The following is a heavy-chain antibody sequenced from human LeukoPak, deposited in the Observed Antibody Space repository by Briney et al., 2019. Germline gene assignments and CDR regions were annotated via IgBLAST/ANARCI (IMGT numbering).Heavy chain of an antibody. J-gene: IGHJ3*02. D-gene: IGHD1-1*01. Sequence: PGGSLRLSCAASGFNLSNYNMNWVRQAPGKGLEWVSSITVTTTFIYYADSVKGRFTISRDNAKNSLYLQMNTLRVEDTAFYCARDLPGELGRGVFDIWGQGTMVTVSS. V-gene: IGHV3-21*01. CDR3: ARDLPGELGRGVFDI. CDR2: ITVTTTFI. CDR1: GFNLSNYN.